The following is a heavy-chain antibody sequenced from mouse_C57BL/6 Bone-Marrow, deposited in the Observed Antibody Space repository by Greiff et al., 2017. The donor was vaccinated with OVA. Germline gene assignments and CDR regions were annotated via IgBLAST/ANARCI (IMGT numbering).Heavy chain of an antibody. CDR2: IYPGNSDT. CDR1: GYTFTSYW. V-gene: IGHV1-5*01. J-gene: IGHJ1*03. D-gene: IGHD1-1*01. Sequence: EVQLQQSGTVLARPGASVKMSCKTSGYTFTSYWMHWVKQRPGQGLEWIGAIYPGNSDTSYNQKFKGKAKLTAVTSASTAYMELSSLTNEDSAVYYCTRVLYYYGSSPYWYFDVWGTGTTVTVSS. CDR3: TRVLYYYGSSPYWYFDV.